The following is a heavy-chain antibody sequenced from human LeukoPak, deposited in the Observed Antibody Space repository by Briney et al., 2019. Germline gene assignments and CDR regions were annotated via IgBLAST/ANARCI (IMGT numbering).Heavy chain of an antibody. V-gene: IGHV4-59*12. CDR1: GGSIGSYY. CDR2: FYYSGSA. Sequence: SETLSLTCTVSGGSIGSYYWSWIRQPPGKGLEWIGDFYYSGSASYNPSLKSRVTISLDTSKNQFSLKLSSVTAADTAVYYCARASGYSYGYFDYWGQGTLVTVSS. J-gene: IGHJ4*02. CDR3: ARASGYSYGYFDY. D-gene: IGHD5-18*01.